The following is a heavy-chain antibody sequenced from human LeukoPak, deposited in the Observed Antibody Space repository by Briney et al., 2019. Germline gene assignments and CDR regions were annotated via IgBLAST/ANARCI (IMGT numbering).Heavy chain of an antibody. CDR1: GFTFSYYG. J-gene: IGHJ4*02. D-gene: IGHD1-14*01. CDR2: ILSDGSQI. V-gene: IGHV3-30*02. CDR3: AQDTGKGDY. Sequence: PGGSLRLSCAASGFTFSYYGMHWVRQAPGKGLEWMAFILSDGSQIYYADSVKGRFTISRDNSKNTLYLQMNSLTTEDTAMYYCAQDTGKGDYWGQGTLVTVSS.